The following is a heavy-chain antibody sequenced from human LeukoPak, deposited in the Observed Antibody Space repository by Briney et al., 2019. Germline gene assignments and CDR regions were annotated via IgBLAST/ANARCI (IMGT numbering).Heavy chain of an antibody. Sequence: SQTLSLTCAISGDSVSSNSVAWNWIRQSPSRGLEWLGRTYCRSKWYNDYAVSVTSRITINPDISKNQFSLQLNSVTPEDTAVYYCAREGSSSWINWFDPWGQGTLVTVSS. V-gene: IGHV6-1*01. J-gene: IGHJ5*02. D-gene: IGHD6-13*01. CDR2: TYCRSKWYN. CDR1: GDSVSSNSVA. CDR3: AREGSSSWINWFDP.